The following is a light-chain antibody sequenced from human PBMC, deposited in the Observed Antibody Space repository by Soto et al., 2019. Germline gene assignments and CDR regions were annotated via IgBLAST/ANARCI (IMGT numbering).Light chain of an antibody. V-gene: IGLV1-44*01. CDR2: SNN. J-gene: IGLJ1*01. Sequence: QSVLTQPPSASGTPGQRVTNSCSGSSSNIGSYTVNWYQQLPGTAPKLLIYSNNQRPSGVPDRFSGSKSGTSASLAISGLQSEDEADYYCATWDDSLNGRGVFGTGTKLTVL. CDR3: ATWDDSLNGRGV. CDR1: SSNIGSYT.